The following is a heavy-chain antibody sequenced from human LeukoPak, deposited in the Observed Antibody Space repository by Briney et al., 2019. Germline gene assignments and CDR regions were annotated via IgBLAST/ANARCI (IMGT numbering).Heavy chain of an antibody. CDR3: ARDGGTMGRGVRHFEY. J-gene: IGHJ4*02. Sequence: ASVNVSCKACVCTFTSYGISWVRPAPGQGREWMGWISAYNGNTHYAQKLQRRVTMTPDPSTSPAYMALRSLRSDDTAAYYCARDGGTMGRGVRHFEYWGQGTLVTVSS. D-gene: IGHD3-10*01. CDR1: VCTFTSYG. V-gene: IGHV1-18*01. CDR2: ISAYNGNT.